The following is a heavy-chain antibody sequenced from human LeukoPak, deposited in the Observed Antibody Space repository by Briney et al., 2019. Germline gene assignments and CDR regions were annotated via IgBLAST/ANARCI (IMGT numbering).Heavy chain of an antibody. V-gene: IGHV3-21*01. CDR1: GFTFNTYS. CDR2: ISTTGSDI. Sequence: GGSLRLSCAASGFTFNTYSMNWVRQAPGKGLEWVSSISTTGSDIYYADSVKGRVTISRDNAKNSLFLQMNSLRAEDTAVYFCARIALYDVRGYYSGHYYYYYGMDVWGQGTTVTVSS. CDR3: ARIALYDVRGYYSGHYYYYYGMDV. J-gene: IGHJ6*02. D-gene: IGHD3-22*01.